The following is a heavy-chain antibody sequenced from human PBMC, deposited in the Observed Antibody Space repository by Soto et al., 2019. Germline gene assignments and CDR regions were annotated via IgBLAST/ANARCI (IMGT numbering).Heavy chain of an antibody. Sequence: PSETLSLTCTIPGISMSSYYWSWFRQPPGKGLEWIGFIYYTGNTKYNPSLKSRVTISIDTSKSLFSLKLNSVTAADTAVYYCARHVEEWETQINWGQGTLVTVS. J-gene: IGHJ4*02. CDR3: ARHVEEWETQIN. CDR2: IYYTGNT. CDR1: GISMSSYY. V-gene: IGHV4-59*08. D-gene: IGHD1-26*01.